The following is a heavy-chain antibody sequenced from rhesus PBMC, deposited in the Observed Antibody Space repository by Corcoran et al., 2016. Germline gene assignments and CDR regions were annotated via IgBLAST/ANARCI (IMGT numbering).Heavy chain of an antibody. D-gene: IGHD6-25*01. Sequence: QVQLQESGPGLVKPSETLSLTCAVSGGSISDDYYWSWIRQPPGKGLEWIGYIYGSGGGTNYNPSLKYRVTISIDTSKKQFSLKLSSVTAADTAVYDCARGRQLVPYYFDYWGQGVLVTVSS. V-gene: IGHV4-106*01. CDR1: GGSISDDYY. CDR3: ARGRQLVPYYFDY. J-gene: IGHJ4*01. CDR2: IYGSGGGT.